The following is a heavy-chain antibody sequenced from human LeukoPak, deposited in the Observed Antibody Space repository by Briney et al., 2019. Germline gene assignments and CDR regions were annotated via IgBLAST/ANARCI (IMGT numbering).Heavy chain of an antibody. CDR2: ISSSGSTI. V-gene: IGHV3-48*03. CDR1: GFTFSSYE. J-gene: IGHJ4*02. Sequence: QPGGSPRLSCAASGFTFSSYEMNWVRQAPGKGLEWVSYISSSGSTIYYADSVKGRFTISRDNAKNSLYLQMNSLRVEDTAVYYCARDGFVGAADYWGQGTLVTVSS. D-gene: IGHD6-13*01. CDR3: ARDGFVGAADY.